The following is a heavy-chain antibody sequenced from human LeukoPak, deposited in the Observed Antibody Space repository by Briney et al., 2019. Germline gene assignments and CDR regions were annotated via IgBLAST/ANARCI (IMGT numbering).Heavy chain of an antibody. J-gene: IGHJ3*02. CDR1: GGSFSDYY. CDR3: ARRFRGFNDAFDI. CDR2: INHSGST. D-gene: IGHD3-10*01. Sequence: PSETLSLTCAVYGGSFSDYYWSWIRQPPGKGLEWIGEINHSGSTNYNPSLKSRVTISVDTSKNHFSLKLSSVTAADTAVYYCARRFRGFNDAFDIWAQGTMVTVSS. V-gene: IGHV4-34*01.